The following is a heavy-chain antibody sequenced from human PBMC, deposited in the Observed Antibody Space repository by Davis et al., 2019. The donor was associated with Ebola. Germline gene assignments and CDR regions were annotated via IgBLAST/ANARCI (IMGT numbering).Heavy chain of an antibody. Sequence: GESLKISCAASGFTSSNYGMSWVRQTPGKGLEWVSGVSDSGAITYYADSVQGRFTISRDNGKSTLYLQMNILRAEDTAVYYCVMFGYYFDYWGQGTLVTVSS. CDR1: GFTSSNYG. CDR3: VMFGYYFDY. V-gene: IGHV3-23*01. CDR2: VSDSGAIT. D-gene: IGHD3-10*02. J-gene: IGHJ4*02.